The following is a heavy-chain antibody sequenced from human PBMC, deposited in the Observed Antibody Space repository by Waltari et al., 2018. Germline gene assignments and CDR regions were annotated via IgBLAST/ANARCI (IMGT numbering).Heavy chain of an antibody. Sequence: QVQLEQSGAEVKKPGSSVKVTCKASGGTFSSYTISWVRQAPGQVLEWMGRIIPILGIADDAQKFQGRVTIPADKSPSTAYMELSSLRSEDTAVYYCASEGDRWDYWGQGTLVTVSS. J-gene: IGHJ4*02. CDR1: GGTFSSYT. CDR2: IIPILGIA. D-gene: IGHD3-16*01. CDR3: ASEGDRWDY. V-gene: IGHV1-69*02.